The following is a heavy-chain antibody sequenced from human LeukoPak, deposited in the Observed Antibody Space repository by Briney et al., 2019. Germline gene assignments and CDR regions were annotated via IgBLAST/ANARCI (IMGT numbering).Heavy chain of an antibody. Sequence: ASVKVSCKASGYTFTSYGISWVRQAPGQGLEWMGWISAYNGNTNYAQKLQGRVTITTDTSTSTAYMELRSLRSDDTAVYYCARGVIDGSSWYYYYYMDVWGKGTTVTVSS. CDR1: GYTFTSYG. J-gene: IGHJ6*03. CDR2: ISAYNGNT. CDR3: ARGVIDGSSWYYYYYMDV. D-gene: IGHD6-13*01. V-gene: IGHV1-18*01.